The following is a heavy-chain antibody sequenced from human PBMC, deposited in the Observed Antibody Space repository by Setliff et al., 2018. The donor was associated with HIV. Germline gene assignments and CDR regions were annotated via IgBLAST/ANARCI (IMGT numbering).Heavy chain of an antibody. Sequence: PSETLSLTCTVSGGSISSYYWSWIRLPPGKGLEWIGYIYTSGITNYNPSLKGRVTISVDTSKNQFSLNLSSVTAADTAVYYCARHGAFYYYYYMDVWGKGTTVTVSS. V-gene: IGHV4-4*08. J-gene: IGHJ6*03. CDR3: ARHGAFYYYYYMDV. CDR1: GGSISSYY. CDR2: IYTSGIT.